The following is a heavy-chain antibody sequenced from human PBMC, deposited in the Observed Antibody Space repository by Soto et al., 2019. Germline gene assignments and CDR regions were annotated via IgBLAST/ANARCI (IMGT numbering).Heavy chain of an antibody. CDR3: ARYRREAVAGYTLDN. CDR2: VYNSGST. CDR1: GGSISSNY. J-gene: IGHJ4*02. Sequence: SETLSLTCTVSGGSISSNYWTWIRQPPGKGLEWIGYVYNSGSTNYNPSLKSRVTISEDTSKSQFSLKVNSMTAADTAAYYCARYRREAVAGYTLDNWGQGILVTVSS. V-gene: IGHV4-59*01. D-gene: IGHD6-13*01.